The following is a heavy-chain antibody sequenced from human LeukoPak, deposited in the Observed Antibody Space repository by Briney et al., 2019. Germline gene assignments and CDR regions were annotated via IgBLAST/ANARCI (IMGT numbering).Heavy chain of an antibody. CDR2: IYYSGST. V-gene: IGHV4-59*08. CDR3: ASTEMGYCSSTSCYSFDY. CDR1: GGSISNYY. J-gene: IGHJ4*02. D-gene: IGHD2-2*02. Sequence: SETLSLTCTVSGGSISNYYWSWIRQPPGKGLEWIGYIYYSGSTNYNPSLKSRVTISVDTSKNQFSLKLSSVTAADTAVYYCASTEMGYCSSTSCYSFDYWGQGTLVTVSS.